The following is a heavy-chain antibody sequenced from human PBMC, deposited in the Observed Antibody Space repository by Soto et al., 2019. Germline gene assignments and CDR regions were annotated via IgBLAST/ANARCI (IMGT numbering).Heavy chain of an antibody. D-gene: IGHD3-10*01. Sequence: GSLRLSCAASGFTFSDYYMSWIRQAPGKGLEWVSYISSTISYTHYADSVKGRFTISRDNAKNSLYLQMNSLRAEDSAVYYCARGSKDSYPGSRIFDFWGRGTLVTVS. CDR1: GFTFSDYY. CDR3: ARGSKDSYPGSRIFDF. V-gene: IGHV3-11*05. J-gene: IGHJ4*02. CDR2: ISSTISYT.